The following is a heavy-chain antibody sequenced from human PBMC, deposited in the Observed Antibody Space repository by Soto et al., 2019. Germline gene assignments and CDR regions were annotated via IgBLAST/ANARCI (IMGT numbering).Heavy chain of an antibody. V-gene: IGHV4-39*01. J-gene: IGHJ4*02. CDR2: IYHSGST. Sequence: XXTLSLTCTVSCGSISSNRYYWAWIRQPPGKGXEWIGXIYHSGSTYYXXSLRSRVXXYVDKSKNKFSLKMYSMTAADTAVYYCERSANYYGHWGQGTLVTVS. CDR3: ERSANYYGH. CDR1: CGSISSNRYY. D-gene: IGHD3-10*01.